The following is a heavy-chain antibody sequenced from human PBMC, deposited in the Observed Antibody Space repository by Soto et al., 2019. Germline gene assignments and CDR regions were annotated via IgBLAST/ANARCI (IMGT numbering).Heavy chain of an antibody. J-gene: IGHJ6*02. D-gene: IGHD3-16*01. CDR2: IIPIFGTT. CDR1: GGTFSSSA. Sequence: QVQLVQSGAEVKKPGSSVKVSCKASGGTFSSSALSWVRLAPGQGLEWMGGIIPIFGTTNYAQKFQGRVTMTADGSTRTAYMELSSLRSEDTAVYYCARVYGGGSYYYYGMDVWGQGTTVTVSS. CDR3: ARVYGGGSYYYYGMDV. V-gene: IGHV1-69*12.